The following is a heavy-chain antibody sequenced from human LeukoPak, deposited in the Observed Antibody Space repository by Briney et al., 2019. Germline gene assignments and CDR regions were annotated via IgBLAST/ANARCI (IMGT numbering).Heavy chain of an antibody. CDR3: AKDRVGFCSGGRCFYYGMDV. J-gene: IGHJ6*04. D-gene: IGHD2-15*01. Sequence: GGSLRLSCAASGFSFSSYWMNWVRQAPGKGLEWVAVISYDGDKKYYADSMEGRVTISRDNSKNTLYLQMNSLRAEDTAVYYCAKDRVGFCSGGRCFYYGMDVWGKGTTVTVSS. V-gene: IGHV3-30*18. CDR1: GFSFSSYW. CDR2: ISYDGDKK.